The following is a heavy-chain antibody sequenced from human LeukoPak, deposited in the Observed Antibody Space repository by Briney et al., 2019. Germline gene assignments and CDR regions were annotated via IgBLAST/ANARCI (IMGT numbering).Heavy chain of an antibody. CDR1: GGSFSCYY. J-gene: IGHJ6*03. CDR2: INHSGST. D-gene: IGHD5-18*01. V-gene: IGHV4-34*01. CDR3: ARRGYSYGRRHYYYYYMDV. Sequence: TSETLSLTCAVYGGSFSCYYWGWIRQPPGKGLEWIGEINHSGSTNYNPSLRSRVTKPVDTPKNQLPLTLSSVTAADTAVYYCARRGYSYGRRHYYYYYMDVWGKGTTVTVSS.